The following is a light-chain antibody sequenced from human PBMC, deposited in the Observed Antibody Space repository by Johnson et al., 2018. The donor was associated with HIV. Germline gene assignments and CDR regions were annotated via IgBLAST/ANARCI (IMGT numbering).Light chain of an antibody. CDR3: GTWDSSLSAGGV. Sequence: QSVLTQPPSVSAAPGQKVTISCSGSSSNIGNNYVSWYQQLPGTAPKLLIYDNNKRPSGIPDRFSGSKSGTSATLGITGLQTGDEVDYYCGTWDSSLSAGGVFGTGTKVTGL. CDR1: SSNIGNNY. J-gene: IGLJ1*01. V-gene: IGLV1-51*01. CDR2: DNN.